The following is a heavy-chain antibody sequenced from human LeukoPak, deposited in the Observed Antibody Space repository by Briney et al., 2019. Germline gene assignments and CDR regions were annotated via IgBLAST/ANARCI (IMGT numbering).Heavy chain of an antibody. CDR3: ARGYYDSSGYCDY. Sequence: GGSLRLSCAASGFTFSSYSMNWVRQAPGKGLEWVSSISSSSSYIYYADSVKGRYTISRDNAKNSLYLQMNSLRAEDTAVYYCARGYYDSSGYCDYWGQGTLVTVSS. J-gene: IGHJ4*02. V-gene: IGHV3-21*01. CDR2: ISSSSSYI. D-gene: IGHD3-22*01. CDR1: GFTFSSYS.